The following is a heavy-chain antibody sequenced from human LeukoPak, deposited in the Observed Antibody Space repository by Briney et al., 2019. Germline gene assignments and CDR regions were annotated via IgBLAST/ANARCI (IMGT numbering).Heavy chain of an antibody. CDR2: ISGSGGNT. CDR1: GFTFSSHG. Sequence: GGSLRLSCAASGFTFSSHGMNWVRQAPGKGLEWVSGISGSGGNTYYADSVKGRFTISRDNSKNTLYLQMNSLRVEDTAVYYCAKASGYSYGKYFFDSWAQGTEVTVSS. J-gene: IGHJ4*02. D-gene: IGHD5-18*01. V-gene: IGHV3-23*01. CDR3: AKASGYSYGKYFFDS.